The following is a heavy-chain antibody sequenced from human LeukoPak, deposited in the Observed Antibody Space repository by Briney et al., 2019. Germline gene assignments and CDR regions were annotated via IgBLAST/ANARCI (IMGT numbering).Heavy chain of an antibody. Sequence: SQTLSLTCALPGDSFSSNTAAWNWFRQSPSRGLEWLGRTYYRSKFYYDYAVSVKSRIIINPDTSRNQFSLQLNSVTPEDTAVYYCARGKWGQLIFHFDSWGQGALVTASS. J-gene: IGHJ4*02. CDR3: ARGKWGQLIFHFDS. D-gene: IGHD3-3*02. CDR1: GDSFSSNTAA. V-gene: IGHV6-1*01. CDR2: TYYRSKFYY.